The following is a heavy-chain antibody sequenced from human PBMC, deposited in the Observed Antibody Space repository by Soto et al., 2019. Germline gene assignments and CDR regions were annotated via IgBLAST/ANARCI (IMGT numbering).Heavy chain of an antibody. CDR1: RITVIISA. V-gene: IGHV3-30-3*02. CDR2: LSHDRTNK. J-gene: IGHJ4*02. D-gene: IGHD6-19*01. CDR3: ATAGHNSDWSPCFDS. Sequence: SHRLSFAESRITVIISALNRNRQTQGKGLEWVALLSHDRTNKYFADSVRGRFTISRDNSKSTLYLQMNSLRTEDTAVYYCATAGHNSDWSPCFDSWGQGTLVTVSS.